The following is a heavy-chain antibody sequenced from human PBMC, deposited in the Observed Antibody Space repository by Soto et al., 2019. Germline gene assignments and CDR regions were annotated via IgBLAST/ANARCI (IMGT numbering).Heavy chain of an antibody. V-gene: IGHV5-10-1*01. D-gene: IGHD1-26*01. CDR1: GYSFTSYW. Sequence: GESLKISCKGSGYSFTSYWISWVRQMPGKGLEWMGRIDPSDSYTNYSPSFQGHVTISADKSINTAYLQWSSLKASDTAKYYCARPFSGSLTHGGYWGQGTLVTVSS. J-gene: IGHJ4*02. CDR2: IDPSDSYT. CDR3: ARPFSGSLTHGGY.